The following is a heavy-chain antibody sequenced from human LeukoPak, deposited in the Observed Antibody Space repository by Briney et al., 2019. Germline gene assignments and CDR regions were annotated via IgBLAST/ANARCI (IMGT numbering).Heavy chain of an antibody. CDR2: INPNSGGT. D-gene: IGHD3-22*01. V-gene: IGHV1-2*02. CDR1: GYTFTGYY. CDR3: ARDGCDSSGHRYYFDY. Sequence: ASVKVSCKASGYTFTGYYMHWVRQAPGQGLEWMGWINPNSGGTNYAQKFQGRVTMTRDTSISTAYMELSRLRSDDTAVYYCARDGCDSSGHRYYFDYWGQGTLVTVSS. J-gene: IGHJ4*02.